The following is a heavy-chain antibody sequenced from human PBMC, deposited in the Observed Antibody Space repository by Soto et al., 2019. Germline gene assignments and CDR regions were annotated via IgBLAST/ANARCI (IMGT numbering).Heavy chain of an antibody. D-gene: IGHD6-13*01. V-gene: IGHV1-18*01. CDR3: ARVDDSSSWYVEAAYYYYGMDV. CDR2: ISAYNGNT. CDR1: GYTFTSYG. Sequence: GASVKVSCKASGYTFTSYGISWVRQAPGQGLEWMGWISAYNGNTNYAQKLQGRVTMTTDTSTSTAYMELRSLRSDDTAVYYCARVDDSSSWYVEAAYYYYGMDVWGQGTTVTVSS. J-gene: IGHJ6*02.